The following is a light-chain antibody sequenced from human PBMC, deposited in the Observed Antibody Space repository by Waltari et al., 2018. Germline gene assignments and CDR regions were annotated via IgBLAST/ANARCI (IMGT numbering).Light chain of an antibody. CDR2: AAS. V-gene: IGKV1-9*01. CDR3: QQLNSYPLT. J-gene: IGKJ4*02. Sequence: DIQLTQSPSFLSPSVAARVTITCPASQGIRDYLAWFQQKTGKAPELLIYAASTLQSGVPSRFSGSGSGTEFTLTISSLQPEDFATYYCQQLNSYPLTFGGGTKVEIK. CDR1: QGIRDY.